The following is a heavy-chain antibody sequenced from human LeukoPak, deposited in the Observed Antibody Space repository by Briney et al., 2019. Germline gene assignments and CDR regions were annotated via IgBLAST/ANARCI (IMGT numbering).Heavy chain of an antibody. CDR3: TKATQWLAFDY. CDR2: IYNSGTT. Sequence: PSETLSLTCTVSGGSISSHFWSWIRQPPGKGLEWIRNIYNSGTTNYNPSLKSRVTISVDTSKNQLSLQLTSVTAADTAVYYCTKATQWLAFDYWGRGTLVTVSS. J-gene: IGHJ4*02. CDR1: GGSISSHF. V-gene: IGHV4-59*11. D-gene: IGHD6-19*01.